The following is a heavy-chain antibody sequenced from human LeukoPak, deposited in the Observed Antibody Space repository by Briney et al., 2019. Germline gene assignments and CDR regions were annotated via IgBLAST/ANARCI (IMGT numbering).Heavy chain of an antibody. J-gene: IGHJ4*02. CDR2: ISSSGSTI. CDR3: ARDNW. D-gene: IGHD3-16*01. V-gene: IGHV3-48*03. Sequence: SGGSQRLSCVASGFTFSRHEMNWVHQAPGKGLEWVSYISSSGSTIYYADSAKGRFTISRDNAKNSLYLQMNSLRAEDTAVYYCARDNWGGQGTLVTVSS. CDR1: GFTFSRHE.